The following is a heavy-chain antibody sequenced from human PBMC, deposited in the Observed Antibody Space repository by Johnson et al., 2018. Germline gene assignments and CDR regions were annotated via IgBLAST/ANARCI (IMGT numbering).Heavy chain of an antibody. Sequence: VQLVESGGVVVQPGGSLRLSCTASGFTFDDYAMHWVRQAPGKGLEWVSGISWNSGSIGYADSVKGRFTISRDNAKNSLYLQMNSLRAEDKAVYYCANLYLGSGRLHDSFEIGGKGTMGTVSS. D-gene: IGHD3-10*01. V-gene: IGHV3-9*01. CDR1: GFTFDDYA. CDR2: ISWNSGSI. J-gene: IGHJ3*02. CDR3: ANLYLGSGRLHDSFEI.